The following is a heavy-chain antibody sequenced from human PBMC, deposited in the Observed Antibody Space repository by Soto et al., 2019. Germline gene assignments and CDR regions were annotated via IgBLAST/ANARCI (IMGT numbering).Heavy chain of an antibody. V-gene: IGHV3-30*04. CDR1: AFTFSDYS. J-gene: IGHJ6*02. CDR3: GRDLGGSGTPLEYYGMDV. D-gene: IGHD3-10*01. CDR2: ISGDGIKK. Sequence: GGSLRLSCVAPAFTFSDYSMHWVRQAPGKGLEWVAAISGDGIKKSYADSVKGRATLSRDNAKNTLYLQMDNLRAEDTAVYFCGRDLGGSGTPLEYYGMDVWGRGTTVTVSS.